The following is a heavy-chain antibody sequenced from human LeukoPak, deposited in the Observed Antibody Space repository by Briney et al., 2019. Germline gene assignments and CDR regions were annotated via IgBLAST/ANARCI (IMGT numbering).Heavy chain of an antibody. V-gene: IGHV5-51*01. CDR1: GYSFTSYW. J-gene: IGHJ6*02. CDR3: ARGPYYYGSGTQGGMDV. Sequence: GESLKISCKGSGYSFTSYWIGWVRQMPGKGLEWMGIIYPGDSDTRYSPSFRGQVTISADKSISTAYLQWSSLKASDTAMYYCARGPYYYGSGTQGGMDVWGQGTTVTVSS. CDR2: IYPGDSDT. D-gene: IGHD3-10*01.